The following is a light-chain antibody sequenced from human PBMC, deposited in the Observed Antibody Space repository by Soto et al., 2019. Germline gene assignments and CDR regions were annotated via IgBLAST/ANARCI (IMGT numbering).Light chain of an antibody. J-gene: IGKJ2*01. CDR3: QHSYRTLAYT. V-gene: IGKV1-39*01. Sequence: DVQMTQSPPSLSASVGDRVTITCRASQSISNCLNWYQQKPGKAPKLLIYTASNLQSGVPSRFSGSGSGTDFTLTISSLQPEDFATYYCQHSYRTLAYTFGQGTKVEMK. CDR1: QSISNC. CDR2: TAS.